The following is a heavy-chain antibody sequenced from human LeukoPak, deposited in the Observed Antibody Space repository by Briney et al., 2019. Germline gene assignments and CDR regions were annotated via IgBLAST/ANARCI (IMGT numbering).Heavy chain of an antibody. D-gene: IGHD3-22*01. CDR2: IATLGDT. Sequence: PGGSLRLSCAASGFTFSSYDMHWVRQATGKGLEWVSAIATLGDTDYPDSVKGRFTISRENAKNSLYLQMNNVRAGDTAMYYCTRGRNSNYYDSSGYYPYWGQGTLVTVSS. V-gene: IGHV3-13*01. CDR3: TRGRNSNYYDSSGYYPY. J-gene: IGHJ4*02. CDR1: GFTFSSYD.